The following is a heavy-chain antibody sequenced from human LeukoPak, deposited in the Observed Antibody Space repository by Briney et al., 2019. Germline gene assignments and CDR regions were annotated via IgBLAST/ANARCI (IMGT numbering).Heavy chain of an antibody. J-gene: IGHJ4*02. V-gene: IGHV3-9*01. CDR3: ARNYYDSRGSHIDY. D-gene: IGHD3-22*01. Sequence: PGRSLRLSCSASGFTFDDYAMHWVRQAPGKGLEWVSGISWNSGSIGYADSVKGRFTISRDNAKNSLYLQMDSLGVEDTAVYYCARNYYDSRGSHIDYWGQGTLVTVSS. CDR2: ISWNSGSI. CDR1: GFTFDDYA.